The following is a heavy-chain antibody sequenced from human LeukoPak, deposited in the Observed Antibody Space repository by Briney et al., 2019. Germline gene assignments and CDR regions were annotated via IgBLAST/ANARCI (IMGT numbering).Heavy chain of an antibody. D-gene: IGHD6-19*01. V-gene: IGHV4-39*01. CDR2: IYYSGST. CDR3: ARSGWLYYFDY. CDR1: GGSISSSSYY. J-gene: IGHJ4*02. Sequence: SETLSLTCTVSGGSISSSSYYWGWIRQTPGKGLEWIGSIYYSGSTYYNPSLKSRVTISVDTSKNQFSLKLSSVTAADTAVYYCARSGWLYYFDYWGQGTLVTVSS.